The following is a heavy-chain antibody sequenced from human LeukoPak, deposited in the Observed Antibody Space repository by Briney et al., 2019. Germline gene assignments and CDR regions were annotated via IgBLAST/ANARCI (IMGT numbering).Heavy chain of an antibody. D-gene: IGHD2-15*01. CDR1: GGSISSYY. V-gene: IGHV4-39*07. CDR3: ARVIVGTPDYFDY. Sequence: SETLSLTCTVSGGSISSYYWGWIRQPPGKGLEWIGSIYYSGSTYYNPSLKSRVTISVDTSKNQFSLKLSSVTAADTAVYYCARVIVGTPDYFDYWGQGTLVTVSS. CDR2: IYYSGST. J-gene: IGHJ4*02.